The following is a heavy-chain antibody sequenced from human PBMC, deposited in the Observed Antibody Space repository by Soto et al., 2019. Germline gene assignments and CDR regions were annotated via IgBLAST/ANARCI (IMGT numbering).Heavy chain of an antibody. CDR1: GLTFSSYA. CDR2: ISYDGSNE. D-gene: IGHD6-19*01. J-gene: IGHJ4*02. Sequence: GGSLRLSCGVSGLTFSSYAMHWVRQAPGKGLEWVALISYDGSNEYYADSVKGRFTISRDNSKNTLYLQMNSLRAEDTAVYYCAREFSAGPFDYWGQGTLVTVSS. V-gene: IGHV3-30*04. CDR3: AREFSAGPFDY.